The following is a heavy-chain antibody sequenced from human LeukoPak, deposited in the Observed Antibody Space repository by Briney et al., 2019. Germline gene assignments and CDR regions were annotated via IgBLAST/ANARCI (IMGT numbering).Heavy chain of an antibody. CDR1: GGTFSSYA. J-gene: IGHJ4*02. CDR2: IIPIFGTA. D-gene: IGHD2-2*01. V-gene: IGHV1-69*13. Sequence: SVKVSCKASGGTFSSYAISWVRQAPGQGLEWMGGIIPIFGTANYAQKFQGRVTITADDSTGTAYMELSSLTSGDTAVYYCARGGNCSITTCYAFWGQGTLVTVSS. CDR3: ARGGNCSITTCYAF.